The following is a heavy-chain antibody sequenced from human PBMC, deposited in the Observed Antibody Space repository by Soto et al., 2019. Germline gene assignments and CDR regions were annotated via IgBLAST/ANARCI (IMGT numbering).Heavy chain of an antibody. CDR2: IRGDLVTT. CDR1: GFTFIEHA. D-gene: IGHD1-26*01. CDR3: GKDGKMGFEGFDF. V-gene: IGHV3-23*01. J-gene: IGHJ4*02. Sequence: EMQLLESGGDLVQPGGSLRLSRVTSGFTFIEHAMHWVRQATGEGLEWVSGIRGDLVTTPYADSVKGRFTISRDNSKNTLYLQMNSLRAEDTAIYYCGKDGKMGFEGFDFWGQGTLVTVSS.